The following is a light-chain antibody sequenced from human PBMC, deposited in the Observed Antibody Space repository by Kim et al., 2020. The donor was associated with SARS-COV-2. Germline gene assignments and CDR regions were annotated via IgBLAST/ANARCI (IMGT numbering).Light chain of an antibody. CDR1: QSINTW. CDR2: DAS. J-gene: IGKJ2*01. V-gene: IGKV1-5*01. CDR3: QQYDGV. Sequence: QLTQSPSTLSASVGDRVTITCRASQSINTWLAWYQQKAGKAPKLLIYDASTLESGVPSRFSGSGSGTEFTLTINSLQPDDFATYYCQQYDGVFGQGTKLEI.